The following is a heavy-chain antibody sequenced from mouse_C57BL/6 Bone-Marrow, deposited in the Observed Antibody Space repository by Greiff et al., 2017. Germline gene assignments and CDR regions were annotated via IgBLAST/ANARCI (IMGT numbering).Heavy chain of an antibody. V-gene: IGHV1-19*01. CDR2: INPYNGGT. J-gene: IGHJ4*01. CDR1: GYTFTDYY. D-gene: IGHD3-1*01. Sequence: LVKPGASVKMSCKASGYTFTDYYMNWVKQSHGKSLEWIGVINPYNGGTSYNQKFKGKATLTVDKSSSTAYMELNSLTSDDSAVYYCARSGLLDYAMDYWGQGTSVTVSA. CDR3: ARSGLLDYAMDY.